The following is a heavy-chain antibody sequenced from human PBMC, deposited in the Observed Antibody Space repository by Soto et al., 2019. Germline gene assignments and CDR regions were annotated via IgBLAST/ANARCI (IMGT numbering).Heavy chain of an antibody. CDR1: GGSISSCY. CDR3: ARGRDGYRFAFDI. J-gene: IGHJ3*02. D-gene: IGHD5-12*01. V-gene: IGHV4-59*01. CDR2: IYYSGST. Sequence: SETLSLTCTVSGGSISSCYWSWIRQPPGEGLEWIAYIYYSGSTNYNPSLKSRVTISVDTSKNQFSLKLSFVTAADTAVYYCARGRDGYRFAFDIWGQGTLVTVSS.